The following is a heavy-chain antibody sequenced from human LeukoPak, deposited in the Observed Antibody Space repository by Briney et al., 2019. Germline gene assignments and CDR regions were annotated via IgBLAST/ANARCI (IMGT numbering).Heavy chain of an antibody. J-gene: IGHJ4*02. D-gene: IGHD4-17*01. Sequence: GGSLRLSCVASGFTFSSYAINWVRQAPGKGLEWVSGTSGSGGRTYYADSVKGRFTISRESSKNTLYLQMNSLRAEDTAVYYCAKVRLYGDYPEIDYWGQGTRVAVSS. V-gene: IGHV3-23*01. CDR3: AKVRLYGDYPEIDY. CDR2: TSGSGGRT. CDR1: GFTFSSYA.